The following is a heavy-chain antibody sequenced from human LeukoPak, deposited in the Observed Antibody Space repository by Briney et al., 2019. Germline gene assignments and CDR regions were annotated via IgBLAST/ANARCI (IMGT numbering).Heavy chain of an antibody. Sequence: PGGSLRLSCAASGFTFSSYAMHWVRQAPGKGLEYVSAISSNGGSTYYANSVKGRFTISRDNSKNTLYLQRGSLRAEDMAVYYCARGYDFWSGYWSHSDYWGQGTLVTVSS. J-gene: IGHJ4*02. V-gene: IGHV3-64*01. D-gene: IGHD3-3*01. CDR1: GFTFSSYA. CDR3: ARGYDFWSGYWSHSDY. CDR2: ISSNGGST.